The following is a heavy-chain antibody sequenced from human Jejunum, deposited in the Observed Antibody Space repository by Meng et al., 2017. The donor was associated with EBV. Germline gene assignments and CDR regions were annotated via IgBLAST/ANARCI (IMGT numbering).Heavy chain of an antibody. D-gene: IGHD5-18*01. V-gene: IGHV4-4*02. CDR2: IYHNGGT. CDR1: GDSITERSS. CDR3: ARWAFIYSYGFDN. J-gene: IGHJ4*02. Sequence: QLQLQESGPGRVKPSGTLSLTCAVTGDSITERSSWSWVRQTPGKGREWIGEIYHNGGTNYNPSLKSRVTISVDKSKNEISLKLRSVTAADKAVYYCARWAFIYSYGFDNWGQGTLVTVAS.